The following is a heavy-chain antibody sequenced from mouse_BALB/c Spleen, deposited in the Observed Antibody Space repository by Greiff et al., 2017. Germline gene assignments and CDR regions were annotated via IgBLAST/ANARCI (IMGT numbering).Heavy chain of an antibody. CDR3: TSDGYYEDYAMDY. D-gene: IGHD2-3*01. CDR2: ISSGGSYT. V-gene: IGHV5-6-4*01. CDR1: GFTFSSYT. Sequence: EVQLVESGGGLVKPGGSLKLSCAASGFTFSSYTMSWVRQTPEKRLEWVATISSGGSYTYYPDSVKGRFTISRDNAKNTLYLQMSSLKSEDTAMYYCTSDGYYEDYAMDYWGQGTSVTVSS. J-gene: IGHJ4*01.